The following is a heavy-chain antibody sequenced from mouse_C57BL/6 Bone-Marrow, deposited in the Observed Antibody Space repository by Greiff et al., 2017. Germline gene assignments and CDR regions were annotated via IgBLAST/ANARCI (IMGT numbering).Heavy chain of an antibody. D-gene: IGHD1-2*01. CDR2: ISDGGSYT. CDR3: ASSDGLYYAMDY. V-gene: IGHV5-4*01. J-gene: IGHJ4*01. CDR1: GFTFSSYA. Sequence: DVQLVESGGGLVKPGGSLKLSCAASGFTFSSYAMSWVRQTPEKRLEWVATISDGGSYTYYPDNVKGRFTISRDNAKNNLYLQMSHLKSEDTAMYYCASSDGLYYAMDYWGQGTSVTVSS.